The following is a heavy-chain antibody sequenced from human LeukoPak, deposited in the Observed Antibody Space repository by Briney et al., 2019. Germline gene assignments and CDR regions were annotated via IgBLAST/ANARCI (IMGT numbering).Heavy chain of an antibody. J-gene: IGHJ4*02. CDR1: GGSVTRHY. D-gene: IGHD6-13*01. CDR2: VSSSGGT. V-gene: IGHV4-59*08. Sequence: NPSDPLTLMCTVCGGSVTRHYGSWLRRPPENRLEWIGFVSSSGGTNYHPSLESRLTMSLDTSKNQVSLSLSSVTAADTAVYYCARQLRSGSSWYFDHWGQGTLVTVSS. CDR3: ARQLRSGSSWYFDH.